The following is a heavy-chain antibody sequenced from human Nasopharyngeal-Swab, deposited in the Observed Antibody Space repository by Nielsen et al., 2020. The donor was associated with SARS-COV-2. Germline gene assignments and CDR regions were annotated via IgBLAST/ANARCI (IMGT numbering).Heavy chain of an antibody. CDR2: IATPTGHP. CDR1: GYTFTRYA. V-gene: IGHV7-4-1*02. Sequence: ASVKVSCKASGYTFTRYAINWLRQAPGQGPEWMGWIATPTGHPTYAQGFTGRFVFSLDTSVATAYLHINSLKTEDTAIYYCVRAQAMARPNWFDPWGQGTLVTVSS. D-gene: IGHD5-18*01. J-gene: IGHJ5*02. CDR3: VRAQAMARPNWFDP.